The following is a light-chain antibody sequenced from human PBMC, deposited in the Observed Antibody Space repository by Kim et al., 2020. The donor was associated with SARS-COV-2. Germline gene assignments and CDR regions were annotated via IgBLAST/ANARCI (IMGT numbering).Light chain of an antibody. Sequence: VGDEVTITCRASQSISNNLNWYQQKSGKAPKVLIYGASSLQSGVPSRFSGSASGTDFTLTISSLQPEDFATYYCQQSYSTPPWHTFGQGTKLEI. CDR2: GAS. CDR1: QSISNN. V-gene: IGKV1-39*01. CDR3: QQSYSTPPWHT. J-gene: IGKJ2*01.